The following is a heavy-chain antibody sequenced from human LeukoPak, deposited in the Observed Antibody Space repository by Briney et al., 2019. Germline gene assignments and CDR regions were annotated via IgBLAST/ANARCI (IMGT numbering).Heavy chain of an antibody. Sequence: SETLSLTCTVSGGSISSYYWSWIRQPPGKGLEWIGYIYYSGSTNYNPSLKSRVTISVDTSKNQFSLKLSSVTAADTAVYYCARGAWSHGLDYWGQGTLVTVSS. CDR2: IYYSGST. D-gene: IGHD5-18*01. V-gene: IGHV4-59*01. CDR1: GGSISSYY. CDR3: ARGAWSHGLDY. J-gene: IGHJ4*02.